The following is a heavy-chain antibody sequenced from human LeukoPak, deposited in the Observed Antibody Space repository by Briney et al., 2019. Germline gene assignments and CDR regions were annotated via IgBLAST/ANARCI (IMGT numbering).Heavy chain of an antibody. CDR1: GGSISSYY. V-gene: IGHV4-59*01. CDR2: IYYIGST. D-gene: IGHD1-1*01. CDR3: ARDRFVTGTTISNWFDP. J-gene: IGHJ5*02. Sequence: SEALSLPSTVSGGSISSYYWSWIRPPPGKGGEWIGYIYYIGSTNYNPSLKSRVTISVDTSKNQFYQKLSSVTAADTAVYYCARDRFVTGTTISNWFDPWGQGTLVTVST.